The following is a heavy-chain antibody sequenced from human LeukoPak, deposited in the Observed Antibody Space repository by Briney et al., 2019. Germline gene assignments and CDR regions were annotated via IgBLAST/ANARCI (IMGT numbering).Heavy chain of an antibody. J-gene: IGHJ6*02. Sequence: TGGSLRLSCAASGFTFSSYDMHWVRQATGKGLEWVSAIGTAGDTYYPGSVKGRFTISRENAKNSLYLQMNSLGAGDTAVYYCARAGGNKKDYYYGMDVWGQGTTVTVSS. V-gene: IGHV3-13*01. D-gene: IGHD4-23*01. CDR1: GFTFSSYD. CDR2: IGTAGDT. CDR3: ARAGGNKKDYYYGMDV.